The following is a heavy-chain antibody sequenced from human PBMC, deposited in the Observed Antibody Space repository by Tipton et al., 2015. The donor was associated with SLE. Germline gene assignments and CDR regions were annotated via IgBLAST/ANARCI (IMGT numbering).Heavy chain of an antibody. CDR3: ARAVDSYDF. CDR1: GYSFTNYH. D-gene: IGHD2-21*01. V-gene: IGHV1-46*01. J-gene: IGHJ4*02. CDR2: VDPSIGST. Sequence: QSGAEVKKPGASVKVSCKASGYSFTNYHIDWVRQAPGQGLEWMGRVDPSIGSTYYAQKFQGRVTMTRDTSTNTVYMELGSLRSEDTAMYYCARAVDSYDFWGQGTLVTVSS.